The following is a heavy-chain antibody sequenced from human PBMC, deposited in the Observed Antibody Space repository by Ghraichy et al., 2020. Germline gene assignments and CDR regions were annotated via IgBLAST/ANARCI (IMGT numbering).Heavy chain of an antibody. Sequence: SETLSLTCTVSGGSISSYYWSWIRQPPGKGLEWIGYIYYSGSTNYNPSLKSRVTISVDTSKNQFSLKLSSVTAADTAVYYCARAATPVIFGVVGNFDYWGQGTLVTVSS. V-gene: IGHV4-59*01. D-gene: IGHD3-3*01. CDR1: GGSISSYY. CDR2: IYYSGST. J-gene: IGHJ4*02. CDR3: ARAATPVIFGVVGNFDY.